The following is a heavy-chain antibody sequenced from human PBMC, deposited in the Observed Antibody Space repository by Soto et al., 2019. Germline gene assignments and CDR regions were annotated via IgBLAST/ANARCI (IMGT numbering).Heavy chain of an antibody. Sequence: GGSLSLSCITSGYGNNIYAMSWGRQAPGKGLEWVSAISSGGDNTHYADSVKGRFTITRDNSKNMLYLEMNSLTVEDTAVYYCVRRAQYFDGTGFHAFDIWGQGTRVTVSS. CDR1: GYGNNIYA. CDR2: ISSGGDNT. J-gene: IGHJ3*02. D-gene: IGHD3-22*01. V-gene: IGHV3-23*01. CDR3: VRRAQYFDGTGFHAFDI.